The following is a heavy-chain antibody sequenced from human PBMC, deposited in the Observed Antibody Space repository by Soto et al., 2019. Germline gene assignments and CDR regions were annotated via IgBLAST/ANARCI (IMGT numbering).Heavy chain of an antibody. V-gene: IGHV3-7*01. CDR2: IKQDGSEK. CDR1: GFTFSSYW. CDR3: ARDTRLRWMDSIDY. D-gene: IGHD5-12*01. J-gene: IGHJ4*02. Sequence: GGSLRLSCAASGFTFSSYWMSWVRQAPGKGLEWVANIKQDGSEKYYVDSVKGRFTISRDNAKNSLYLQMNSLRAEDTAVYYCARDTRLRWMDSIDYWGQGTLVTVSS.